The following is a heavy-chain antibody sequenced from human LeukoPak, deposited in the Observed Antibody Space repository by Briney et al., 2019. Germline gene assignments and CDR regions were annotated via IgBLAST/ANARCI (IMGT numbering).Heavy chain of an antibody. J-gene: IGHJ3*02. CDR3: ARDRIAVAAFDAFDI. V-gene: IGHV1-2*06. D-gene: IGHD6-19*01. CDR1: GYTFTGYY. CDR2: INPNSGGT. Sequence: GASVKVSCKASGYTFTGYYMHWVRQAPGQGLEWMGRINPNSGGTNYAQKFQGRVTMTRDTSISTAYMELSRLRSDDTAVYYCARDRIAVAAFDAFDIWGQGTMVTVSS.